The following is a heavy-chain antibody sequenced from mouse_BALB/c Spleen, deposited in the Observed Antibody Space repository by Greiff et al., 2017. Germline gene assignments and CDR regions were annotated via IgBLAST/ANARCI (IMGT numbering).Heavy chain of an antibody. J-gene: IGHJ2*01. V-gene: IGHV1-5*01. D-gene: IGHD1-1*01. CDR3: TRPVYGSSYDFDY. CDR2: IYPGNSDT. CDR1: GYSFTSYW. Sequence: EVQLQQSGTVLARPGASVKMSCKASGYSFTSYWMHWVKQRPGQGLEWIGAIYPGNSDTSYNQKFKGKAKLTAVTSASTAYMELSSLTNEDSAVNYCTRPVYGSSYDFDYWGQGTTLTVSS.